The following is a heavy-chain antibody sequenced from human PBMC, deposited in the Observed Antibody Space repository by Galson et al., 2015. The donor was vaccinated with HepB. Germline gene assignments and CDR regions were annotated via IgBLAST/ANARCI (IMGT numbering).Heavy chain of an antibody. CDR3: ARLFSSGWDYYHGLDV. J-gene: IGHJ6*02. D-gene: IGHD6-19*01. CDR2: IYYSGDT. Sequence: TLSLTCTISGGSISTDSHYWSWIRLPPGKGLEWIGSIYYSGDTYYNPALKSRVTISVDTSKNQFSLNLNSVTAADTAAYYCARLFSSGWDYYHGLDVWGQGTTVTVSS. CDR1: GGSISTDSHY. V-gene: IGHV4-39*01.